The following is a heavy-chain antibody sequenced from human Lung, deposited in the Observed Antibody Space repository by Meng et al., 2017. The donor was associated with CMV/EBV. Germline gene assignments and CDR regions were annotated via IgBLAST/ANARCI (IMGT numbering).Heavy chain of an antibody. CDR3: ASLWGQVVRDMDV. CDR1: RYTVTGYH. J-gene: IGHJ6*02. V-gene: IGHV1-2*02. D-gene: IGHD2-2*01. CDR2: INPNSGGT. Sequence: ASVKVSCKASRYTVTGYHMHWVRQARGQGLEWMGWINPNSGGTNYEQKFQGRVTVSRDTFISTAYMALSRLRSDDTAVYYCASLWGQVVRDMDVWGQGTTVTVSS.